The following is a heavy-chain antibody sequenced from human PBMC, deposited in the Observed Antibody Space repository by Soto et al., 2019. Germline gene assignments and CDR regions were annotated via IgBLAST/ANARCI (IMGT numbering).Heavy chain of an antibody. V-gene: IGHV3-23*01. CDR2: ISGNGGST. Sequence: GSLRLSCAASGFTFSSYAMSWVRQAPGKGLEWVSAISGNGGSTYYADSVKGRFTISRDNSKNTLYLQMNSLRAEDTAVYYCARDPASVDTAAFYFDYWGQGTQV. D-gene: IGHD5-18*01. CDR3: ARDPASVDTAAFYFDY. CDR1: GFTFSSYA. J-gene: IGHJ4*02.